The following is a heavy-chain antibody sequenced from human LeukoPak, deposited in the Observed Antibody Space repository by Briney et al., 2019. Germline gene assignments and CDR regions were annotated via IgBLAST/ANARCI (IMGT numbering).Heavy chain of an antibody. CDR2: IKYDGSDK. D-gene: IGHD1-26*01. J-gene: IGHJ4*02. CDR1: GFTFSNYG. CDR3: AKDFTVGAADGFDY. Sequence: GGSLRLSCEASGFTFSNYGMHWVRQAPGKGLEWVAYIKYDGSDKFYGDSVKGRITISRDNSKNTIYLQVNRLRAEDTAVYYCAKDFTVGAADGFDYWGQGTLVTVSS. V-gene: IGHV3-30*02.